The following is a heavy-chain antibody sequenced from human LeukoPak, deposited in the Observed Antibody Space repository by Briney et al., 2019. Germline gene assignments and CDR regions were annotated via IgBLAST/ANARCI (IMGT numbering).Heavy chain of an antibody. J-gene: IGHJ4*01. V-gene: IGHV4-38-2*01. CDR3: TRLVPAWEGGGSNY. CDR2: VSRSGTT. D-gene: IGHD1-26*01. CDR1: GYSISNNYF. Sequence: PSETLSLTCVVSGYSISNNYFWGWIRQSPGKGLEWIGTVSRSGTTYHNPSLKSRVIISIDTSKNQFSLKLISMTAADTAVYYCTRLVPAWEGGGSNYWGRGTLVTVSS.